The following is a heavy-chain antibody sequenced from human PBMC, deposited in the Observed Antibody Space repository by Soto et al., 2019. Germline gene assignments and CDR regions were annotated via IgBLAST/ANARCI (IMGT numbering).Heavy chain of an antibody. V-gene: IGHV6-1*01. CDR3: ARERYGDYGRGAFDI. J-gene: IGHJ3*02. D-gene: IGHD4-17*01. Sequence: QVQLQQSGPGLVKPSQTLSLTCAISGDNVSSNSVAWNWIRQSPSRGLEWLGRTYYRCKWYNDYAVSVKSRITINAATSKNQFSLQLNSVTPEDTAIYSCARERYGDYGRGAFDIWGQGTMVTVSS. CDR2: TYYRCKWYN. CDR1: GDNVSSNSVA.